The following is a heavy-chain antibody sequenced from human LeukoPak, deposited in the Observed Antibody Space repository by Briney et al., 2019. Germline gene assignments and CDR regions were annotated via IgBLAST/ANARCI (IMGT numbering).Heavy chain of an antibody. V-gene: IGHV4-39*01. Sequence: SETLSLTCTVSGGSISSSSYYWGWIRQPPGKGLEWIGSIYYSGSTYYNPSLKSRVTISVDTSKNQFSLKLSSVTAAGTAVYYCARHTLYYYDSSGYFTYWGQGTLVTVSS. CDR1: GGSISSSSYY. D-gene: IGHD3-22*01. CDR3: ARHTLYYYDSSGYFTY. CDR2: IYYSGST. J-gene: IGHJ4*02.